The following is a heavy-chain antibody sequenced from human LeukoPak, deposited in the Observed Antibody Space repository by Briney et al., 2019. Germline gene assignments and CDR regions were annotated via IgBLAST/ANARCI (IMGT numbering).Heavy chain of an antibody. CDR1: GVTFSSYA. CDR2: ISSNGGST. Sequence: GGSLRLSCAASGVTFSSYAMHWGRQAPGKGLEYVSAISSNGGSTYYANSLKGRFTISRDNSKNTLYLQMGRLRAEDMAVYYCARSSGSYIGDVDYCGQGTLVTVSS. J-gene: IGHJ4*02. CDR3: ARSSGSYIGDVDY. V-gene: IGHV3-64*01. D-gene: IGHD1-26*01.